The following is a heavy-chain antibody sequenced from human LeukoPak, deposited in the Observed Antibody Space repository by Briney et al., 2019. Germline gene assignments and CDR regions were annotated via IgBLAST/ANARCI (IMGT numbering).Heavy chain of an antibody. CDR3: AKDMQRRAAFDI. CDR2: ISWNSGSM. J-gene: IGHJ3*02. Sequence: GRSLRLSCAASGFTFDDYAMHWVRQAPGKGLEWVSGISWNSGSMGYADSVKGRFTISRDNAKNSLYLQMNSLRAEDTALYYCAKDMQRRAAFDIWGQGTMVTVSS. V-gene: IGHV3-9*01. CDR1: GFTFDDYA.